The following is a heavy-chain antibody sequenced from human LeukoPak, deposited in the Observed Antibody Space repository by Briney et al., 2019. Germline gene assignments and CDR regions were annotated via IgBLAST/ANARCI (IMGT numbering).Heavy chain of an antibody. Sequence: GGSLRLSCVTSGFIFSSYGIHWVRQAPGKGLEWVAWHFASNKYYAESVRGRFTMSRDNSKSTLCLQMDSLRVEDTAVYYCARDLCSTTSCFDYWGQGTLVSVSS. V-gene: IGHV3-33*01. CDR2: WHFASNK. J-gene: IGHJ4*02. CDR3: ARDLCSTTSCFDY. CDR1: GFIFSSYG. D-gene: IGHD2-2*01.